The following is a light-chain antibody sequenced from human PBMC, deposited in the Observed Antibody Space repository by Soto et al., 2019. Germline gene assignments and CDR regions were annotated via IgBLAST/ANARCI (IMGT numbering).Light chain of an antibody. J-gene: IGLJ2*01. CDR1: SSDIGGYNY. Sequence: QSPLTQPASVSGSPGQSITISCTGTSSDIGGYNYVSWYQQNPGKAPKLMIYDVSNRPSGVSNRFSGSKSGNTSSLTISGLQAEDEADYYCSSYTGSSTTLVVFGGGTKLTVL. V-gene: IGLV2-14*01. CDR3: SSYTGSSTTLVV. CDR2: DVS.